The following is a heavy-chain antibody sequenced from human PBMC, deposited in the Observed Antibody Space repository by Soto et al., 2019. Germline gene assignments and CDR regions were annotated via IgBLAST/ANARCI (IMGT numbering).Heavy chain of an antibody. CDR3: TRSNWYSEY. V-gene: IGHV4-59*11. CDR2: IYYNGNT. J-gene: IGHJ4*02. CDR1: GGSISNHY. D-gene: IGHD7-27*01. Sequence: SETLSLTCTVSGGSISNHYWSWIRQPPGKGLEWIGYIYYNGNTNYNPPLKSRVTMSVDTSKNQISLKLSSVTAADTAVYYCTRSNWYSEYWGQGTLVTVSS.